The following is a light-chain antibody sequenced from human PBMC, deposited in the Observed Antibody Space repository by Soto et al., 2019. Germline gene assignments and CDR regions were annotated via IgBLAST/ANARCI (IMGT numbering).Light chain of an antibody. CDR3: QQYNSYSWT. J-gene: IGKJ1*01. Sequence: DIQMTQSPSTLSASVGDRVTITCRASQSISSWLAWYQQKPGKAPKLLIYMASSLESGVPSRFRGSGSGTEFTLTISSLQPDDFATYYCQQYNSYSWTFGQGTKVEIK. CDR1: QSISSW. CDR2: MAS. V-gene: IGKV1-5*03.